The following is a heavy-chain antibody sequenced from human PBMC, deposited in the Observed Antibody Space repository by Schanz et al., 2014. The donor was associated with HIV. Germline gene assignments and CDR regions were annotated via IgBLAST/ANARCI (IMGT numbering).Heavy chain of an antibody. Sequence: QVQLVESGGGVVQPGRSLRLSCAASGFTFSSYAMSWVRQAPGKGLGWVAVISYDGSNKYYADSVKGRFTISRDNSKNTMYLQMNSLRAEDTAVHYCAKGQRGMVRGDIDHWGQGTLVTVSS. J-gene: IGHJ4*02. D-gene: IGHD3-10*01. CDR3: AKGQRGMVRGDIDH. CDR2: ISYDGSNK. V-gene: IGHV3-30-3*01. CDR1: GFTFSSYA.